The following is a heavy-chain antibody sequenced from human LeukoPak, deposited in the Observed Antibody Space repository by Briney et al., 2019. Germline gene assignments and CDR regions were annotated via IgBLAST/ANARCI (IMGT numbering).Heavy chain of an antibody. CDR1: EYSFATYW. CDR3: ASEYCSGGNCYFDY. V-gene: IGHV5-51*01. CDR2: IFPGDSDT. J-gene: IGHJ4*02. D-gene: IGHD2-15*01. Sequence: GASPKISCKGSEYSFATYWIGWVRQMPGQGLEWMGIIFPGDSDTRYSPSFQGQVTISADKSISTAYLQWSSLKASDTAIYYCASEYCSGGNCYFDYWGQGTLVTVSS.